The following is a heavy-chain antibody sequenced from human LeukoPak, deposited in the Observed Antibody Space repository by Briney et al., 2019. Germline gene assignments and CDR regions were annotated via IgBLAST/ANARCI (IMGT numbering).Heavy chain of an antibody. V-gene: IGHV3-30*18. D-gene: IGHD2-15*01. CDR2: ISYDGSNK. CDR3: AKEDIVVVVAATRSPYYYGMDV. Sequence: GGSLRLSCAASGFTFSSYGMHWVRQAPGKGLEWVAVISYDGSNKYYADSVKGRFTISRDNSKNTLYLQMNSLRAEDTAVYYCAKEDIVVVVAATRSPYYYGMDVWGQGTTVTVSS. CDR1: GFTFSSYG. J-gene: IGHJ6*02.